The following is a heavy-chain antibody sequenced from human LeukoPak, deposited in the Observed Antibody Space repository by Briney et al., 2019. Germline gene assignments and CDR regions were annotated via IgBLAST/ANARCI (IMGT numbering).Heavy chain of an antibody. CDR3: GVPQSDAFDI. J-gene: IGHJ3*02. CDR1: GGTFSSYA. V-gene: IGHV1-69*13. CDR2: IIPIFGTA. Sequence: SVKVSCKASGGTFSSYAISWVRQAPGQGLEWMGGIIPIFGTANYAQKFQGRVTITADESTSTAYMELSSLRSDDTAVYYCGVPQSDAFDIWGQGTMVTVSS. D-gene: IGHD1-1*01.